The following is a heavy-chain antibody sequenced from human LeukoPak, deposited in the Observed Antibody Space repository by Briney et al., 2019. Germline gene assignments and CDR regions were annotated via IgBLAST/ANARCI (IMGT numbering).Heavy chain of an antibody. J-gene: IGHJ4*02. D-gene: IGHD1-26*01. CDR3: VRGSGAYYDY. V-gene: IGHV3-33*01. Sequence: GRSLRLSCAASGFTFSSYGIHWVRQAPGKGPEWVALIWYDGSNKYYADSVKGRFTISRDNSKNTLYLQMNSLRAEDTAMYHCVRGSGAYYDYWGQGTLVTVTS. CDR1: GFTFSSYG. CDR2: IWYDGSNK.